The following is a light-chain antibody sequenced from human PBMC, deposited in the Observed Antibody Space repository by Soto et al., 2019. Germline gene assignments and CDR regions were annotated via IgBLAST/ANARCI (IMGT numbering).Light chain of an antibody. J-gene: IGKJ1*01. CDR1: QSVSSY. Sequence: IVFTESPATLSLSPGERATLACRASQSVSSYLAWYQQKPGQAPSLLIYGASSRATGIPDRFSGSGSGTEFTLTVDRLEPEDFAVYYCHQYGSSPQTFGRGTKVDIK. V-gene: IGKV3-20*01. CDR3: HQYGSSPQT. CDR2: GAS.